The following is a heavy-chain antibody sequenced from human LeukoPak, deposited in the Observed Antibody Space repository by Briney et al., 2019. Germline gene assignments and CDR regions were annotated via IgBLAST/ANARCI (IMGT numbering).Heavy chain of an antibody. J-gene: IGHJ6*02. CDR3: ARVVGATVYYYYYGMDV. CDR1: GYTFTSYG. V-gene: IGHV1-18*01. Sequence: GASVKVSCKASGYTFTSYGISWVRQAPGQGLEWMGWISAYNGNTNYAQKLQGRVTTTTDTSTSTAYMELRSLRSDDTAVYYCARVVGATVYYYYYGMDVWGQGTTVTVSS. D-gene: IGHD1-26*01. CDR2: ISAYNGNT.